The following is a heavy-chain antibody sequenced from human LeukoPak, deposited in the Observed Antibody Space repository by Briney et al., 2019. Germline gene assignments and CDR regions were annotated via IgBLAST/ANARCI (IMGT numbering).Heavy chain of an antibody. Sequence: SVKVSCKASGRTFSSYAISWVRQAPGQGLEWMGGIIPIFGTANYAQKFQGRVTITADESTSTAYMELSSLRSEDTAVYYCASPGGIYCSSTSCYRAGFDYWGQGTLVTVSS. CDR3: ASPGGIYCSSTSCYRAGFDY. J-gene: IGHJ4*02. CDR1: GRTFSSYA. CDR2: IIPIFGTA. D-gene: IGHD2-2*01. V-gene: IGHV1-69*13.